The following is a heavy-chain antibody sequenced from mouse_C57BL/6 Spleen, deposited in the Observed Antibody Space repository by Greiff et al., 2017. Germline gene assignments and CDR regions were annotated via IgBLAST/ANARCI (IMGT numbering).Heavy chain of an antibody. J-gene: IGHJ4*01. CDR1: GYAFSSYW. V-gene: IGHV1-80*01. CDR2: LYPGDGDT. Sequence: QVQLQQSGAELVKPGASVKISCKASGYAFSSYWMNWVKQRPGKGLEWIGQLYPGDGDTNYNGKFKGKATLTADKSSSTAYMQLSSLTSEDSAFYFCARFDYDAMDYWGQGTSVTVSS. CDR3: ARFDYDAMDY.